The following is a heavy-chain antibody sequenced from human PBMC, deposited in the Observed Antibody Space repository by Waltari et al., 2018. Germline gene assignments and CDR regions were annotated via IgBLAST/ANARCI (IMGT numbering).Heavy chain of an antibody. D-gene: IGHD6-19*01. Sequence: QVQLQESGPGLVKPSETLSPTCTVSGGSITTYYWTWIRQPPGRGLEWIGYMFYNGSPNYNPSLKSRVTISIDTSKNQVSLNLSSVTAADTAIYYCARDTIAVGYFDLWGQGTLVTVSS. CDR3: ARDTIAVGYFDL. J-gene: IGHJ4*02. CDR1: GGSITTYY. V-gene: IGHV4-59*01. CDR2: MFYNGSP.